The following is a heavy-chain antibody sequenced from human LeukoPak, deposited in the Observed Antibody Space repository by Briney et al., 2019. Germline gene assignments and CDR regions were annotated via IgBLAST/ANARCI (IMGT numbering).Heavy chain of an antibody. J-gene: IGHJ4*02. CDR1: GFTFSTYA. CDR3: ARRRSGRYASFDY. Sequence: PGGSLRLSCAASGFTFSTYAMHWVPQAPGKGLEWLAVIWYDGSNKYYADSVKGRFTISRDISKNTLYLQMDSLRAEDTAVYYCARRRSGRYASFDYWGQGTLVTVSS. CDR2: IWYDGSNK. D-gene: IGHD1-26*01. V-gene: IGHV3-33*01.